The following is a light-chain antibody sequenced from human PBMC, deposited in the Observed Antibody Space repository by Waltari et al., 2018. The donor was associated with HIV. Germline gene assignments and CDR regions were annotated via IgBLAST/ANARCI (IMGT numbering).Light chain of an antibody. Sequence: EIVLTQSPATLSLSPGERATLSCRASQSISSYSAWYQQKPVQAPRPLIYDASNRATGIPARFSGSGSATDLTLTISSLEPEDLAVYYCEHRSSWPRGTCGQGTKLEIK. J-gene: IGKJ2*01. CDR1: QSISSY. CDR2: DAS. V-gene: IGKV3-11*01. CDR3: EHRSSWPRGT.